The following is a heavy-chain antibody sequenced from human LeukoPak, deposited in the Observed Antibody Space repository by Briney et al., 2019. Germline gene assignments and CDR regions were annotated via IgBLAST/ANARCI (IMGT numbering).Heavy chain of an antibody. Sequence: GGSLRLSCAASGFTFSTDWMHWVRQAPGKGPVWVSRINGDGSSINYADSVKGRFTISRDNAKNTLYLQMNSLRAEDTAVYYCARRAEAGGFYGWWGQGTLVTVSS. CDR1: GFTFSTDW. CDR2: INGDGSSI. V-gene: IGHV3-74*01. CDR3: ARRAEAGGFYGW. J-gene: IGHJ4*02. D-gene: IGHD6-19*01.